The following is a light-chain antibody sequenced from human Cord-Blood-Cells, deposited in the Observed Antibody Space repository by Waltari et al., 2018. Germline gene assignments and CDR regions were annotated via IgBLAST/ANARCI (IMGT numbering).Light chain of an antibody. Sequence: QSALTQPASVSGSPGQSITLSCTGTSSDVGGYHYVSWYQQHPGKARKLMIYEVSNRPSGVSNRFSGSKSGNTASLTISGLQAEDEADYYCSSYTSSSTLVFGGGTKLTVL. V-gene: IGLV2-14*01. CDR1: SSDVGGYHY. CDR3: SSYTSSSTLV. J-gene: IGLJ2*01. CDR2: EVS.